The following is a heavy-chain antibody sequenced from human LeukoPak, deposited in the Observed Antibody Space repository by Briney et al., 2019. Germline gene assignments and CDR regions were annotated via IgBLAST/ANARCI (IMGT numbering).Heavy chain of an antibody. CDR2: IYSSGST. CDR1: GGSISSGYYH. CDR3: ASGYGDLDY. J-gene: IGHJ4*02. D-gene: IGHD4-17*01. V-gene: IGHV4-61*02. Sequence: TLSLTCTVSGGSISSGYYHWSWIRQPAGKGLEWIGRIYSSGSTNYNPSLKSRVTIPVDTSKNQFSLKLSSVTAADTAVYYCASGYGDLDYWGQGTLVTVSS.